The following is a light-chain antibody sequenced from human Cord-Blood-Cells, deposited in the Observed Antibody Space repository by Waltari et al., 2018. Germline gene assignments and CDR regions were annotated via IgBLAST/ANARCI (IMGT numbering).Light chain of an antibody. CDR2: KAS. Sequence: DIQITQSPSILSASVGDRVTITCRASQSISSLLAWYQQKPGKAPKLLIYKASSLKSGVPSRFSGSGSGTEFTLTSSSLQPDDFATYYCQQYNSYWTFGQGTKVEIK. CDR1: QSISSL. CDR3: QQYNSYWT. J-gene: IGKJ1*01. V-gene: IGKV1-5*03.